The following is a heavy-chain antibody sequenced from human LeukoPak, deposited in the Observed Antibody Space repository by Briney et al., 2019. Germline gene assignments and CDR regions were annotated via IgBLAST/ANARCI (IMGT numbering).Heavy chain of an antibody. CDR3: PGGYKYAYYNYYYMDV. CDR1: GGSISSYY. J-gene: IGHJ6*03. D-gene: IGHD5-24*01. CDR2: IYNSGST. Sequence: KPSETLSLTCTVSGGSISSYYWSWIRQPPGKGLEWIGYIYNSGSTNYNPSLKSRVTISVDTSKNQFSLKLSSVTAADTAVYYCPGGYKYAYYNYYYMDVWGKGTTVTVSS. V-gene: IGHV4-59*01.